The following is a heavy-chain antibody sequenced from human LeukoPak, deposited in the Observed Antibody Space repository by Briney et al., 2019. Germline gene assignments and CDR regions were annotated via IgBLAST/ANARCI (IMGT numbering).Heavy chain of an antibody. V-gene: IGHV1-2*02. CDR2: INPNSGGT. CDR1: RYTFTGYY. CDR3: ARDSFYGSAKTYYYYGMDV. D-gene: IGHD3-10*01. J-gene: IGHJ6*02. Sequence: ASVKVSCKASRYTFTGYYMHWVRQAPGQGLERMGWINPNSGGTNYAQKFQSRVTMTRETSISTAYMELSRLRSDDTAVYYCARDSFYGSAKTYYYYGMDVWGQGTTVTVSS.